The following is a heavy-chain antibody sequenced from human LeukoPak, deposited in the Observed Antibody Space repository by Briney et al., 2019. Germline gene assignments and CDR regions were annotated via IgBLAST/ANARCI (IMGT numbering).Heavy chain of an antibody. CDR3: ARDGSVDWSDTYFDY. CDR1: GFTFSSYS. V-gene: IGHV3-21*01. J-gene: IGHJ4*02. D-gene: IGHD3/OR15-3a*01. Sequence: PGGSLRLSCAASGFTFSSYSMSWVRQAPGKGLEWVSSISSSSSYIYYADSVKGRFTISRDNAKNSLYLQMNSLRAEDTAVYYCARDGSVDWSDTYFDYWGQGTLVTVSS. CDR2: ISSSSSYI.